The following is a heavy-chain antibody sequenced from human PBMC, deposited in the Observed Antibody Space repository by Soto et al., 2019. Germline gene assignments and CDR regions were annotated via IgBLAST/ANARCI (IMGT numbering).Heavy chain of an antibody. CDR1: GGSISSYY. V-gene: IGHV4-59*01. J-gene: IGHJ4*02. CDR2: IYYNGST. D-gene: IGHD1-20*01. CDR3: ARVLTGTAYFDY. Sequence: PSETLSLTCTVSGGSISSYYWSWIRQPPGKGLEWIGYIYYNGSTNYNPSLKSRVTISVDTSKNQFSLKLSSVTAADTAVYYCARVLTGTAYFDYWGQGTLVTV.